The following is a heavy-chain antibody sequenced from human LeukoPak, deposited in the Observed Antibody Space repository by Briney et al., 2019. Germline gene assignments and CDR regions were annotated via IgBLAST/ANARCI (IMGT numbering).Heavy chain of an antibody. V-gene: IGHV4-30-4*08. D-gene: IGHD5-18*01. J-gene: IGHJ4*02. CDR2: IYYSGST. CDR3: ARVPPDTASFDY. Sequence: SETLSLTCTVSGGSINSGDYYWSWIRQPPGKGLEWIGYIYYSGSTYYNPSLKSRVTISVDTSKNQFSLKLSSVTAADTAVYYCARVPPDTASFDYWGQGTLVTVSS. CDR1: GGSINSGDYY.